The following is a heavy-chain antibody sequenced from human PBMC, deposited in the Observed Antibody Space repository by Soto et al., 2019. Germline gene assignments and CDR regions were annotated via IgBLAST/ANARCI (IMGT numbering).Heavy chain of an antibody. CDR3: ARGGYYDSSGYHRTPFDY. V-gene: IGHV3-11*06. D-gene: IGHD3-22*01. CDR1: GFTFSDYY. J-gene: IGHJ4*02. Sequence: GGSLRLSCAASGFTFSDYYMSWIRQAPGKGLEWVSYISSSSSYTNYADSVQGRFTISRDNAKNSLYLQMNSLRAEDTAVYYCARGGYYDSSGYHRTPFDYWGQGTLVTVSS. CDR2: ISSSSSYT.